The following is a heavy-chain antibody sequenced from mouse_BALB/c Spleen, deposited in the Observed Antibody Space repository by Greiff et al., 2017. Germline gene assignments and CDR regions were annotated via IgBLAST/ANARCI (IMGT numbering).Heavy chain of an antibody. J-gene: IGHJ3*01. Sequence: EVMLVESGGGLVKPGGSLKLSCAASGFAFSSYDMSWVRQTPEKRLEWVAYISSGGGSTYYPDTVKGRFTISRDNAKNTLYLQMSSLKSEDTAMYYCAREGNYGWFAYWGQGTLVTVSA. D-gene: IGHD2-1*01. V-gene: IGHV5-12-1*01. CDR1: GFAFSSYD. CDR2: ISSGGGST. CDR3: AREGNYGWFAY.